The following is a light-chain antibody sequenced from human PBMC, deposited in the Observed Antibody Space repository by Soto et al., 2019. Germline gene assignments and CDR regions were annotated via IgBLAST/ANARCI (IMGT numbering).Light chain of an antibody. J-gene: IGKJ4*01. CDR2: GVS. CDR1: QSVSGN. V-gene: IGKV3-15*01. Sequence: EIVMTQSPATLSVSPGERATLSCRARQSVSGNLAWYQQKPSQAPRVLIYGVSTRAAGIPARFSGSGSGTEFTLTISSLQSEDFAVYYCQQYNKWPLTFGGGTKVEIK. CDR3: QQYNKWPLT.